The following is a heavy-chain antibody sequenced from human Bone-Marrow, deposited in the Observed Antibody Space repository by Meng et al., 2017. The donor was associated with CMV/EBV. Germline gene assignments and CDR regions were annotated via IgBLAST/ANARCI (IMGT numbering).Heavy chain of an antibody. CDR1: GGSFSGYS. CDR3: ARGAPGH. CDR2: ISDSGST. V-gene: IGHV4-34*01. Sequence: SETLSLTCAVYGGSFSGYSWTWIRQSPGKGLEWIGDISDSGSTNYNPSLKSRVSILLDTSRNQFSLKLTSVTAADTAVYSCARGAPGHWGQGTLVTVSS. J-gene: IGHJ4*02.